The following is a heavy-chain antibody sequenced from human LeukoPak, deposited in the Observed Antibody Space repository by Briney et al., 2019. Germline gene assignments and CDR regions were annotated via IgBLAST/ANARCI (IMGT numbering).Heavy chain of an antibody. CDR3: ARDGIRGNTWYFYYYGMDV. CDR1: GFTFDDYG. J-gene: IGHJ6*02. Sequence: GGSLRLSCAASGFTFDDYGMSWVRQAPGKGLEWVSGINWNGGSTYYADSVKGRFTISRDNSKNTLYLQMNSLRPEDTAVYYCARDGIRGNTWYFYYYGMDVWGQGTTVTVSS. D-gene: IGHD3-10*01. V-gene: IGHV3-20*04. CDR2: INWNGGST.